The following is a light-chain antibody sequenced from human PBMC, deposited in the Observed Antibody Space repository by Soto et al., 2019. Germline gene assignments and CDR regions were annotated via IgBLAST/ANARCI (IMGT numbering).Light chain of an antibody. V-gene: IGKV1-12*01. CDR3: QQANSFPLT. CDR2: AAS. J-gene: IGKJ3*01. CDR1: QSISSW. Sequence: DIQMTQSPSTLSASVGDRVTITCRASQSISSWLAWYQQKPGKAPKLLIYAASSLQSGVPSRFSGSESGTDFTLTISSLQPEDFATYYCQQANSFPLTFGPGTKVDIK.